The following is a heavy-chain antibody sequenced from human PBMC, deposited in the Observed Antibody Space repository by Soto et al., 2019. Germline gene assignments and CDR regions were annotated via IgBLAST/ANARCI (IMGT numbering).Heavy chain of an antibody. CDR1: RYTFTGSS. Sequence: XVNVSSMPSRYTFTGSSVQSVRQAPGQGLEWIGWINPNSGGTNYAQKFQGWVTMTRDTSISTAYMELSRLRSDDTAVYYCARGLGYCSSTSCPRWFDPWGQGALVTVS. CDR2: INPNSGGT. CDR3: ARGLGYCSSTSCPRWFDP. J-gene: IGHJ5*02. D-gene: IGHD2-2*03. V-gene: IGHV1-2*04.